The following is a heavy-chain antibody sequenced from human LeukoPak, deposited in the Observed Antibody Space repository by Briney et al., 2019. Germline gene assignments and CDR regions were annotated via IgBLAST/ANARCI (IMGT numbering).Heavy chain of an antibody. CDR2: IIPIFGTA. V-gene: IGHV1-69*05. D-gene: IGHD6-13*01. CDR1: GGTFSSYA. CDR3: AREGSRGGGQQLALDY. J-gene: IGHJ4*02. Sequence: SVKVSCKASGGTFSSYAISWVRQAPGQGLEWMGRIIPIFGTANYAQKFLGRVTITTDESTSTAYMELSSLRSEDTAVYYCAREGSRGGGQQLALDYWGQGTLVTVSS.